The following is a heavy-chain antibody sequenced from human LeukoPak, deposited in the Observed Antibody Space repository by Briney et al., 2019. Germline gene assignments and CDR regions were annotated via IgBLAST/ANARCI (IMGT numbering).Heavy chain of an antibody. CDR2: ISAYNGNT. CDR1: AYTFTSYG. J-gene: IGHJ4*02. Sequence: ASVKVSCKASAYTFTSYGISWVRQAPGQGLEWMGWISAYNGNTNYPQKLQGRVTMTTDTSTSTAYMELSRLRSDDTAMYYCARSVAPSHFDSWGQGTLVTVSS. V-gene: IGHV1-18*01. D-gene: IGHD6-19*01. CDR3: ARSVAPSHFDS.